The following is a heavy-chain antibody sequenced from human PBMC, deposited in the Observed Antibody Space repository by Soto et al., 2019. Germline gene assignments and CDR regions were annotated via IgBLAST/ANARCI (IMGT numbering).Heavy chain of an antibody. CDR3: ASVAEMGTVTKGYYYYMDV. CDR1: GDTFSNHT. V-gene: IGHV1-69*02. D-gene: IGHD4-17*01. J-gene: IGHJ6*03. CDR2: IIPMLGVA. Sequence: QVQLVQSGAEVKKPGSSVKVSCKASGDTFSNHTISWVRQAPGQGLEWMGRIIPMLGVANYEQKFQGRVTITADKSTSTAYMEMSSASSEDTGVYYCASVAEMGTVTKGYYYYMDVWGKGTTVTVSS.